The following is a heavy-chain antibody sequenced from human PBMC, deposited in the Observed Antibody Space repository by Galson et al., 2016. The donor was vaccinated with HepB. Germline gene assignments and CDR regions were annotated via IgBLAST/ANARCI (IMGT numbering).Heavy chain of an antibody. Sequence: SLRLSCAASGFSFSGYSAHWVRQPPGGGLDWVAVTRGDGVHNYYADSVRGRFTISRDNSKNTLSLQMNSLTADDTAIYYCVQGSTAPAVWGKGTTVTVSS. J-gene: IGHJ6*04. V-gene: IGHV3-30-3*02. CDR3: VQGSTAPAV. D-gene: IGHD1-26*01. CDR1: GFSFSGYS. CDR2: TRGDGVHN.